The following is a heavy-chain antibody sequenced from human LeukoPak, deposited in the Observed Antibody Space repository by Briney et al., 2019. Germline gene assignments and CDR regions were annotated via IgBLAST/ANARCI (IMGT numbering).Heavy chain of an antibody. CDR3: AREGGYDILTGYQDY. CDR2: INPNNGDT. CDR1: GYIFTTYF. D-gene: IGHD3-9*01. Sequence: ASVKVSCTASGYIFTTYFIHWVRHAPGQGLEWMGWINPNNGDTNYVQKFQGRVTMTRDTSISTAYKELTRLRSDDTAVYYCAREGGYDILTGYQDYWGQGTLVTVSS. V-gene: IGHV1-2*02. J-gene: IGHJ4*02.